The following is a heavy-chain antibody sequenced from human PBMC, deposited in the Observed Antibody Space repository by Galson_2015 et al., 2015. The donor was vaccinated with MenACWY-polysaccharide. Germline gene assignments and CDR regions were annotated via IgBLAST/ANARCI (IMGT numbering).Heavy chain of an antibody. V-gene: IGHV3-9*01. CDR2: ISWNSGSI. J-gene: IGHJ4*02. CDR3: AKTPY. Sequence: SLRLSCAASGFTFDDYAMHWVRQAPGKGLEWVSGISWNSGSIGYADSVKGRFTISRDNAKNSLYLQMNSLRAEDTAVYYCAKTPYWGQGTLVTVSS. CDR1: GFTFDDYA.